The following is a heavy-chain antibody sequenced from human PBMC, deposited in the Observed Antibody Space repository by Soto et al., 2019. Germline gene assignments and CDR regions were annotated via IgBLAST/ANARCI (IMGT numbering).Heavy chain of an antibody. CDR3: ARDRVGVSSNWFDS. CDR2: IYYSGST. D-gene: IGHD1-26*01. V-gene: IGHV4-59*01. J-gene: IGHJ5*01. Sequence: SETLSLTCTVSGGSISSYYWSWIRQPPGKGLEWIGYIYYSGSTNYNPALKSRVTTSVDTSKNQFSLKLTSVTAADTAVYYCARDRVGVSSNWFDSWGRGTLVTVSS. CDR1: GGSISSYY.